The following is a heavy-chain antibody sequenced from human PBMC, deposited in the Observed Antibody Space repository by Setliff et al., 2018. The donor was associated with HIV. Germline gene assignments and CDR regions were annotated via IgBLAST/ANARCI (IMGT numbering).Heavy chain of an antibody. J-gene: IGHJ6*02. CDR1: GGSMSSYY. V-gene: IGHV4-4*07. CDR3: VRASDLNYYGMDV. CDR2: IYTSGST. Sequence: KTSETLSLTCTVSGGSMSSYYWSWIRQPAGKGLEWIGHIYTSGSTNYNPSVKSRVTMSVDTSKNQFSLKLSSVTAADTAVYYCVRASDLNYYGMDVWGQGTTVTVSS.